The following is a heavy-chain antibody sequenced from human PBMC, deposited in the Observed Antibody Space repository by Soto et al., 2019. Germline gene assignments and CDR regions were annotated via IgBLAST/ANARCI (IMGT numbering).Heavy chain of an antibody. CDR1: GGSISRSRFH. Sequence: SQTLSLTCTVSGGSISRSRFHWGWIRQPPGKGLEWIGSIYYSGSTYYSPSLKSRVTISVDTSKNQFSLKLSSVTAADTAVYYCARRERAAGTDWWFDPWGQGTLVS. D-gene: IGHD6-13*01. CDR3: ARRERAAGTDWWFDP. J-gene: IGHJ5*02. CDR2: IYYSGST. V-gene: IGHV4-39*01.